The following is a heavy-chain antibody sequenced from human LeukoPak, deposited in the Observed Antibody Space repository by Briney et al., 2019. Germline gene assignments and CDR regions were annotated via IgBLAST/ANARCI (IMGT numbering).Heavy chain of an antibody. Sequence: ASVKVSCKASGYTFTSYGISWVRQAPGQGLEWMGWISAYNGNTNYAQKLQGRVTMTTDTSTSTAYMELRSLRSDDTAVYYCARDRYCSGGSCYRFSWVGSGMDVWGQGTTVTVSS. J-gene: IGHJ6*02. D-gene: IGHD2-15*01. CDR3: ARDRYCSGGSCYRFSWVGSGMDV. CDR2: ISAYNGNT. V-gene: IGHV1-18*01. CDR1: GYTFTSYG.